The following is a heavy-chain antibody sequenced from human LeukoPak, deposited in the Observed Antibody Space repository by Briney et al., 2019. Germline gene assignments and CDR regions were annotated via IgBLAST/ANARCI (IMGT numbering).Heavy chain of an antibody. CDR3: ARAGGFFSPFGY. CDR1: GGSISSGGYY. J-gene: IGHJ4*02. CDR2: IYYSGST. D-gene: IGHD3-3*01. V-gene: IGHV4-31*11. Sequence: SETLSLTCAVSGGSISSGGYYWSWIRQHPGKGLEWIGYIYYSGSTYYNPSLKSRVTISVDTSKNQFSLKLSSVTAADTAVYYCARAGGFFSPFGYWGQGTLVTVSS.